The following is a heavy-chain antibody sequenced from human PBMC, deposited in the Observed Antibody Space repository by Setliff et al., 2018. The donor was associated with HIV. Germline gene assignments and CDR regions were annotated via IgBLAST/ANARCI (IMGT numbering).Heavy chain of an antibody. D-gene: IGHD6-19*01. V-gene: IGHV4-61*02. CDR1: GGSISSEDYY. J-gene: IGHJ3*02. CDR2: TSVSGSA. CDR3: ARVPVAGTARGVFDI. Sequence: PSETLSLTCTVSGGSISSEDYYWTWIRQPAGKTPEWIGRTSVSGSATYNPSLKSRVTISIAASKGQFSLRLHSVTAADTAVYYCARVPVAGTARGVFDIWGQGTMVTVSS.